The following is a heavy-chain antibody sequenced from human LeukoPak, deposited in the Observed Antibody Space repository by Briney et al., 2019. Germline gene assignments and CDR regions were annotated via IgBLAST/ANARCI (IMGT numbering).Heavy chain of an antibody. CDR1: GYTLTELS. CDR3: ATAPITMIGQDRGPAEYFQH. J-gene: IGHJ1*01. CDR2: FDPEVGET. D-gene: IGHD3-22*01. Sequence: ASVKVSCKVSGYTLTELSMHWVRQAPGKGLEWMGGFDPEVGETIYAQKFQGRVTMTEDTSTDTAYMELSSLRSEDTAVYYCATAPITMIGQDRGPAEYFQHWGQGTLVTVSS. V-gene: IGHV1-24*01.